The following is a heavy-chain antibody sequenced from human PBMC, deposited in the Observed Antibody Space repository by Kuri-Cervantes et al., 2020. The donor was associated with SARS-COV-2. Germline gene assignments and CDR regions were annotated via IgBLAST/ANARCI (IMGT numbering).Heavy chain of an antibody. Sequence: ASVKVSCKASGYTFTSYGISWVRQAPGQGLEWMGWISAYNGNTNYAQKLQGRVTMTTDTSTSTAYMELRSLRSDDTAVYYCAREGVVPAAISPYWYFDLRGRGTLVTVSS. D-gene: IGHD2-2*02. CDR3: AREGVVPAAISPYWYFDL. J-gene: IGHJ2*01. CDR2: ISAYNGNT. V-gene: IGHV1-18*01. CDR1: GYTFTSYG.